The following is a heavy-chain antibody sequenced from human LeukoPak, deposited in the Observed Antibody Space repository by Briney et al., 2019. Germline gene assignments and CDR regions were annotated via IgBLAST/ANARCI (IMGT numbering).Heavy chain of an antibody. J-gene: IGHJ5*02. Sequence: SETLSLTCAVYGGSFSGYYWSWIRQPPGKGLEWIGEINHSGSTNYNPSLKSRVTISVDTSKNQFSLKLSSVTAADTAVYYCAREPYYGSGSRWFDPWGQGTLVTVSS. V-gene: IGHV4-34*01. CDR1: GGSFSGYY. CDR2: INHSGST. D-gene: IGHD3-10*01. CDR3: AREPYYGSGSRWFDP.